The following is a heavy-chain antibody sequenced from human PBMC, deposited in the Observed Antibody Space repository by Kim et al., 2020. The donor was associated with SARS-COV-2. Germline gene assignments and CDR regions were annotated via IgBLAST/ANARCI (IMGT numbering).Heavy chain of an antibody. CDR1: GFTFSSYG. J-gene: IGHJ3*02. D-gene: IGHD2-21*02. V-gene: IGHV3-30*18. CDR2: ISYDGSNK. Sequence: GGSLRLSCAASGFTFSSYGMHWVRQAPGKGLEWVAVISYDGSNKYYADSVKGRFTISRDNSKNTLYLQMNSLRAEDTAVYYCAKDGILGDHTAFDIWGQG. CDR3: AKDGILGDHTAFDI.